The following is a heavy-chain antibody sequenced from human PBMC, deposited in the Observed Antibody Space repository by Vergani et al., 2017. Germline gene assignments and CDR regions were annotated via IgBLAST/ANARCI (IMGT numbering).Heavy chain of an antibody. CDR3: VKDAGSYENFFDS. J-gene: IGHJ4*02. V-gene: IGHV3-23*01. D-gene: IGHD1-26*01. CDR2: LTGGGGRN. Sequence: EVQLLESGGSLKQPGGSVRLSCAASGFTFSTYAMHWVRQAPGKGLEWVSALTGGGGRNYYADSFKGRFIISRDNSRDTLYLQMNSLRPEDPATYYCVKDAGSYENFFDSWGQGTLVTVSS. CDR1: GFTFSTYA.